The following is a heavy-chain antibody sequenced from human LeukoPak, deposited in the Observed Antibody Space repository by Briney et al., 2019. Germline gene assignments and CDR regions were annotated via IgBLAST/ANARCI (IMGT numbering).Heavy chain of an antibody. J-gene: IGHJ4*02. D-gene: IGHD3-10*01. CDR3: AARKVRGVWLYLDY. CDR1: GFTFTDHP. Sequence: PGGSLRLSCVASGFTFTDHPMNWVRQAPGKGLEWISYIGGDGIAFYADSVKGRFTASKDDARKSMYLQMNSLRVEDTAVYFCAARKVRGVWLYLDYWGQGTLVTVSS. CDR2: IGGDGIA. V-gene: IGHV3-69-1*01.